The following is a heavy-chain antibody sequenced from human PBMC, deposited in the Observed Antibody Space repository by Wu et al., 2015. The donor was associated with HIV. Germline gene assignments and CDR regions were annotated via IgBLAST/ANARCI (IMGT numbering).Heavy chain of an antibody. CDR3: ASPRSPGYSSAWPTYFDY. J-gene: IGHJ4*02. D-gene: IGHD6-19*01. Sequence: QAQLLQFGAEVKKPGSSVKVTCKASGDGFTSYAVSWVRQAPGQGLEWMGGINPLFGTTRHAQKFQDRMTITTDEAKTIVYLELDSLRSEDTAVYYCASPRSPGYSSAWPTYFDYWGQGTLVTVSS. CDR2: INPLFGTT. V-gene: IGHV1-69*05. CDR1: GDGFTSYA.